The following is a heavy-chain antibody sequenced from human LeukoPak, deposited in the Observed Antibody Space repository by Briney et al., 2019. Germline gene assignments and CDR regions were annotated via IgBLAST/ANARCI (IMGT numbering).Heavy chain of an antibody. CDR3: AREGRSMITFGGVIVNDAFDI. Sequence: GGSLRRSGAASGFTVSSNYMSWVRQAPGNGLEWGSVIYSGGSTYYADSVKSRFTIYRDNSKNTLYLQMKSLRDEDTAVYYCAREGRSMITFGGVIVNDAFDIWGQGTMVPVSS. CDR1: GFTVSSNY. V-gene: IGHV3-53*01. CDR2: IYSGGST. D-gene: IGHD3-16*02. J-gene: IGHJ3*02.